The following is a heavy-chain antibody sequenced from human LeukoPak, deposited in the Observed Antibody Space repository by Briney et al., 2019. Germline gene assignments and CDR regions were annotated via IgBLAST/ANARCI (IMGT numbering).Heavy chain of an antibody. CDR3: ARRGNDFWSGYFNYFDY. CDR1: GYTFTSYG. CDR2: ISAYNGNT. V-gene: IGHV1-18*01. Sequence: ASVKVSCKASGYTFTSYGISWVRQAPGQGLEWMGWISAYNGNTNYAQKFQGRVTMTRDTSISTAYMELSRLRSDDTAVYYCARRGNDFWSGYFNYFDYWGQGTLVTVSS. D-gene: IGHD3-3*01. J-gene: IGHJ4*02.